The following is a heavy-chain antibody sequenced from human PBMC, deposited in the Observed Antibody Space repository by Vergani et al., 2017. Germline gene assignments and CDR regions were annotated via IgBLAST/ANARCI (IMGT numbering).Heavy chain of an antibody. J-gene: IGHJ6*03. Sequence: EVQLLESGGGLVQPGGSLRLSCAASGFTFSSYAMSWVRQAPGKGLEWVSAISGSGGSTYYADSVKGRFTISRDNSKNTQYLQMNSLRAEDTAVYYCARTTSYGIYYYCMDVWGKGTTVTVSS. V-gene: IGHV3-23*01. CDR2: ISGSGGST. D-gene: IGHD1/OR15-1a*01. CDR3: ARTTSYGIYYYCMDV. CDR1: GFTFSSYA.